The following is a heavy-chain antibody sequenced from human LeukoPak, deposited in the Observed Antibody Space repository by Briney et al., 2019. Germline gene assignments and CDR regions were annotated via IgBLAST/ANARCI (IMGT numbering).Heavy chain of an antibody. J-gene: IGHJ4*02. CDR3: ARQYYYDSHTFDY. Sequence: SETLSLTCTVSGDSISSSYWSWIRQSPGKGLEWIGRIYKDGSTIYNPSLKSRVTISIDTSRNQFSLKLTSVTAADTAVYYCARQYYYDSHTFDYWGQGTLVTVSS. D-gene: IGHD3-22*01. CDR2: IYKDGST. V-gene: IGHV4-59*08. CDR1: GDSISSSY.